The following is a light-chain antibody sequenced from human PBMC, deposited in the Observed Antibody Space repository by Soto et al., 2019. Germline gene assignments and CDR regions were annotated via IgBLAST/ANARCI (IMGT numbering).Light chain of an antibody. CDR2: SNN. V-gene: IGLV1-44*01. J-gene: IGLJ1*01. Sequence: QLVLTQPPSASGTPGQRVTISCSGSSSNIGRNTVNWYQQLPGTAPKLLIHSNNQRPSGVPDRFSGSKSGTSASLAISGLQSEDEADYYCAAWDDSLNGYVFGTGTKLTIL. CDR1: SSNIGRNT. CDR3: AAWDDSLNGYV.